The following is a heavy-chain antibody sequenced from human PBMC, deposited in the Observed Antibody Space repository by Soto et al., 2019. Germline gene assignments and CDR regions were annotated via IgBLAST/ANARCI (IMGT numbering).Heavy chain of an antibody. Sequence: GGSLRLSCAASGFTFSSYWMSWVRQAPGKGLEWVANIKQDGSEKYYVDSVKGRFTISRDNAKNSLYLQMNSLRAEDTAVYYCARETPVATTDDFDIWGQGTMVTVS. CDR3: ARETPVATTDDFDI. V-gene: IGHV3-7*03. J-gene: IGHJ3*02. CDR1: GFTFSSYW. D-gene: IGHD5-12*01. CDR2: IKQDGSEK.